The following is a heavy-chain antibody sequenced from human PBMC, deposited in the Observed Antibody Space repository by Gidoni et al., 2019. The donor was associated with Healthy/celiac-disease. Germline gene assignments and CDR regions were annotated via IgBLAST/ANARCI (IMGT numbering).Heavy chain of an antibody. CDR2: ISTYNDNT. J-gene: IGHJ4*02. CDR3: ARDNEYSSWCFDY. V-gene: IGHV1-18*01. D-gene: IGHD6-6*01. Sequence: QVQLAQSGPEVMKPGASVMVSCQSSGYLFTSYGISWVPQAPGQGIEWMGWISTYNDNTNYAQKLQGRVTMTTDTSTRTAYMELRSQRSDDSAVYYCARDNEYSSWCFDYWGQGTLVTVSS. CDR1: GYLFTSYG.